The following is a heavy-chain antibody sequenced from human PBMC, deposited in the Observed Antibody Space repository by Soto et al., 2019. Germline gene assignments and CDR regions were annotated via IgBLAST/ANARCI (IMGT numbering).Heavy chain of an antibody. CDR1: GYSFTNYW. Sequence: EVQLVQSGAEVKKPGESLRISCKGSGYSFTNYWIGWVRQMPGKGLEWMGIIYPGDSDTRYSPSFQGQVTISADKSISTAYLQWSSLKASDTAMYYCARREGLRFGDLDYNWFDPWGQGTLVTVSS. CDR2: IYPGDSDT. CDR3: ARREGLRFGDLDYNWFDP. V-gene: IGHV5-51*01. J-gene: IGHJ5*02. D-gene: IGHD3-10*01.